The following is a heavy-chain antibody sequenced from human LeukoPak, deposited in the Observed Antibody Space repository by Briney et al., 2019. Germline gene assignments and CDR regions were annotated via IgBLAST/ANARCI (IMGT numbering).Heavy chain of an antibody. CDR3: ARGGPGGSYAPGAFDI. V-gene: IGHV4-59*01. J-gene: IGHJ3*02. CDR1: GGSISSYY. Sequence: SETLSLTCTVSGGSISSYYWSWIRQPPGKGLEWIGYIYYSGSTNYNPSLKSRVTISVDTSKNQFSLKLSSVTAADTAVYYCARGGPGGSYAPGAFDIWGQGTMVTVSS. CDR2: IYYSGST. D-gene: IGHD1-26*01.